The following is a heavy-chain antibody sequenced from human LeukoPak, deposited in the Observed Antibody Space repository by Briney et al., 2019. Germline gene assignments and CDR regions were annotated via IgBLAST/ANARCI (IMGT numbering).Heavy chain of an antibody. Sequence: GGSLRLSCAASGFTFSSYWMHWVRQAPGKGLAWVSRINSDGSSTSYADSVKGRFTISRDNAKNTLYLQMNSLRAEDTAVYYCARVDGYCSSTSCHAGWFDPWGQGTLVTVSS. D-gene: IGHD2-2*03. CDR2: INSDGSST. CDR3: ARVDGYCSSTSCHAGWFDP. J-gene: IGHJ5*02. CDR1: GFTFSSYW. V-gene: IGHV3-74*01.